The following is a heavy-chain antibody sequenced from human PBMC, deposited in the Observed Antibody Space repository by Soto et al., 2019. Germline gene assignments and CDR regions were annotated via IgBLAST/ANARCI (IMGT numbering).Heavy chain of an antibody. V-gene: IGHV3-33*01. CDR2: IWYDGSNK. D-gene: IGHD6-13*01. J-gene: IGHJ6*02. CDR3: AREGIAAAGMLGEISQWDGMNV. Sequence: PGGSLRLSCAASGFTFSSYGMHWVRQAPGKGLEWVAVIWYDGSNKYYADSVKGRFTISRDNSKNTLYLQMNSLRAEDTAVYYCAREGIAAAGMLGEISQWDGMNVWGQGTTVTVSS. CDR1: GFTFSSYG.